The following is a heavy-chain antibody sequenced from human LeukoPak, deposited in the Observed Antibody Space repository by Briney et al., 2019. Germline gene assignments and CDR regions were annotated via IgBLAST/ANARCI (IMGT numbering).Heavy chain of an antibody. V-gene: IGHV4-34*01. CDR3: ARTRYDILTGYAI. J-gene: IGHJ3*02. CDR2: INHSGST. CDR1: GGSFSGYY. D-gene: IGHD3-9*01. Sequence: SETLSLTCAVYGGSFSGYYWSWIRQPPGKGLEWIGEINHSGSTNYNPPLKSRVTISVDTSKNQFSLKLSSVTAADTAVYYCARTRYDILTGYAIWGQGTMVTVSS.